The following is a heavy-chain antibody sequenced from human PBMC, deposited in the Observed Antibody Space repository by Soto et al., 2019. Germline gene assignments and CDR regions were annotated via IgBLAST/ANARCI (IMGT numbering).Heavy chain of an antibody. Sequence: WGSLRLSCAASGFTFSSYAMHWVRQAPGKGLEWVAVISYDGSNKYYADSVKGRFTISRDNSKNTLYLQMNSLRAEDTAVYYCARQITGTNSTHYYYYGKEVWGKVNTVTVSP. J-gene: IGHJ6*04. CDR3: ARQITGTNSTHYYYYGKEV. D-gene: IGHD1-7*01. V-gene: IGHV3-30-3*01. CDR1: GFTFSSYA. CDR2: ISYDGSNK.